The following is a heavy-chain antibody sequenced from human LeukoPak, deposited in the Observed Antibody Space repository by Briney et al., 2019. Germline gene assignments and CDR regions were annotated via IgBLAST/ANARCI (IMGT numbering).Heavy chain of an antibody. V-gene: IGHV3-53*01. CDR1: GFTVSNNY. D-gene: IGHD6-19*01. J-gene: IGHJ1*01. CDR2: IYSGGST. CDR3: ASRWYTSGWYFHR. Sequence: GGSLRLSCAASGFTVSNNYMSWVRQAPGKGLEWVSVIYSGGSTYYADSVKGRFTISRDNSKNTLYLQMNSLRAEDTAVYYCASRWYTSGWYFHRWGQGTLATVSS.